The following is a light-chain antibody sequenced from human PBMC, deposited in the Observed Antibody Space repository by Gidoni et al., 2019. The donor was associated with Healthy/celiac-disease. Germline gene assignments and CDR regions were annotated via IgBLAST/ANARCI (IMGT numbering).Light chain of an antibody. V-gene: IGKV1-9*01. CDR2: AAS. CDR3: QQLTSYPYT. J-gene: IGKJ2*01. Sequence: IQLTQSPSPLSASVGDRVTITCRASQGISSYLTWYQQKPGKAPKLLIYAASTLQRGVPSRFSGSGSGTDFTLTISSLQPEDFATYYCQQLTSYPYTFXQXTKLEIK. CDR1: QGISSY.